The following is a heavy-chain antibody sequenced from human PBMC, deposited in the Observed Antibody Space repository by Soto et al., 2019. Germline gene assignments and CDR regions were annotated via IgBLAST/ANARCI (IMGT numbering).Heavy chain of an antibody. CDR3: ARDYFHSSRDAFDI. CDR1: GYTFTSYG. CDR2: ISAYNGNT. J-gene: IGHJ3*02. Sequence: ASVKVSCKASGYTFTSYGISWVRQAPGQGLEWMGWISAYNGNTNYAQKLQGRVTMTTDTSTSTAYMELRSLRSDDTAVYYCARDYFHSSRDAFDIWGQGTMVTVSS. D-gene: IGHD3-9*01. V-gene: IGHV1-18*01.